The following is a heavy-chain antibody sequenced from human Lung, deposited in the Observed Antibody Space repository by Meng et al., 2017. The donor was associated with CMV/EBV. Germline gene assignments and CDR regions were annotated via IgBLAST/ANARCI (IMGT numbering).Heavy chain of an antibody. D-gene: IGHD2-2*01. V-gene: IGHV1-69*10. CDR2: IIPILGRA. CDR3: ARSRVLSSSPSRPPTYGMDV. CDR1: GGTSSSYV. J-gene: IGHJ6*02. Sequence: SVXVSXXASGGTSSSYVISWVRQAPGQGLEWMGGIIPILGRANYGQKFQARVTITADKSTSTAHMELSSLRSEDTAVYYCARSRVLSSSPSRPPTYGMDVWGQGTXVPVAS.